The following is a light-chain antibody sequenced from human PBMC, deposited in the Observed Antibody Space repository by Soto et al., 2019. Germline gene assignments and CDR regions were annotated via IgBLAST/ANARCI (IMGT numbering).Light chain of an antibody. J-gene: IGKJ1*01. Sequence: EIGMTQSPATLSLAPGEIVTLSCRASESVSTNLAWYQQKAGHAPRLLIYAASTRATGIPARLSGSGSGTEFTLTISSLQSEDFAVYYCQQYSIWRTFGQGTKVDIK. CDR1: ESVSTN. CDR3: QQYSIWRT. CDR2: AAS. V-gene: IGKV3-15*01.